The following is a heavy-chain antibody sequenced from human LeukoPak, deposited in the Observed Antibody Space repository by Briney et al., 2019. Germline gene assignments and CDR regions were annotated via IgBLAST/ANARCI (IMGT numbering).Heavy chain of an antibody. CDR2: ISGSGGST. J-gene: IGHJ4*02. V-gene: IGHV3-23*01. CDR3: AKRGSDYDYVWGSYPSAIDY. CDR1: GFTFSSYA. D-gene: IGHD3-16*02. Sequence: GSLRLSCAASGFTFSSYAISWVRQAPGEGLEWVSAISGSGGSTYYADSVKGRFTISRDNSKNTLYLQMNSLRAEDTAVYYCAKRGSDYDYVWGSYPSAIDYWGQGTLVTVSS.